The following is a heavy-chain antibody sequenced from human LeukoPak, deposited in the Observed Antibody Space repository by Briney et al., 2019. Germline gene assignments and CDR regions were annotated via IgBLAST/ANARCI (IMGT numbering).Heavy chain of an antibody. V-gene: IGHV1-18*01. CDR2: ISAYNGNT. Sequence: AASVKVSCKASGGTFSSYAISWVRQAPGQGLEWMGWISAYNGNTNYAQKLQGRVTMTTDTSTSTAYMELRSLRSDDTAVYYCARVALQWLVLDYWGQGTLVTVSS. CDR1: GGTFSSYA. D-gene: IGHD6-19*01. CDR3: ARVALQWLVLDY. J-gene: IGHJ4*02.